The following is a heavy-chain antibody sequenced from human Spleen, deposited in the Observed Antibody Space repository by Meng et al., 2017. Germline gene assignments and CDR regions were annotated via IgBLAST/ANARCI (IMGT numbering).Heavy chain of an antibody. Sequence: QVQLQQWGAGLLKPSETLSLTCVVSGGSFSDYYWSWIRQPPGKGLEWIGEINHSGSTNYNPSLESRATISVETSKNQFSLKLSSVTAADTAVYFCATQVIWFGESTWFDPWGQGALVTVSS. V-gene: IGHV4-34*01. CDR1: GGSFSDYY. J-gene: IGHJ5*02. CDR2: INHSGST. CDR3: ATQVIWFGESTWFDP. D-gene: IGHD3-10*01.